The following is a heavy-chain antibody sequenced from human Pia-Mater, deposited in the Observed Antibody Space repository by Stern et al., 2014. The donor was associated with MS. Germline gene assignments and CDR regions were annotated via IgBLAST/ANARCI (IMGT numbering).Heavy chain of an antibody. CDR1: GGAMTTYY. CDR2: VYPSGGT. Sequence: VQLVESGPGLVKPSETLSLTCTVSGGAMTTYYWTWIRQPAGKGLEWIGRVYPSGGTNTNPCLESRVTVSVDTSKTPFYLALRSVTAADTAVYYCARGVAGSYYNKWFDPWGQGILVTVSS. CDR3: ARGVAGSYYNKWFDP. V-gene: IGHV4-4*07. D-gene: IGHD3-10*01. J-gene: IGHJ5*02.